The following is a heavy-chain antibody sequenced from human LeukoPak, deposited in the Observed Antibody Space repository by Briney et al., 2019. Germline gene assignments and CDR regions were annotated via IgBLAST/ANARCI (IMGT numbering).Heavy chain of an antibody. CDR2: IYYSGST. J-gene: IGHJ4*02. Sequence: SETLSLTCTVSGGSISSYDWSWIRQPPGKGLEWIGSIYYSGSTNYTPSLKSRVTISVDTSKTQFSLKLSSVTAADTAVYYCARGVHGRSYYFDYWGQGTLVTVSS. V-gene: IGHV4-59*01. CDR3: ARGVHGRSYYFDY. CDR1: GGSISSYD. D-gene: IGHD6-6*01.